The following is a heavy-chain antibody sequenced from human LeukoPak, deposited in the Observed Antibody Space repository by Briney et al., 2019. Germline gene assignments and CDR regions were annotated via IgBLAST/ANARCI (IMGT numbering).Heavy chain of an antibody. Sequence: ASVKVSCKASGYTFTGYYIHWVRQAPGQGLEWMAWINSNSGGTNYAQKFQGRVTLTRDTSISTAYMELSRLRFDDTAVYYCAKISAMASFDYWGQGTLVTVSS. D-gene: IGHD5-18*01. CDR3: AKISAMASFDY. V-gene: IGHV1-2*02. CDR1: GYTFTGYY. CDR2: INSNSGGT. J-gene: IGHJ4*02.